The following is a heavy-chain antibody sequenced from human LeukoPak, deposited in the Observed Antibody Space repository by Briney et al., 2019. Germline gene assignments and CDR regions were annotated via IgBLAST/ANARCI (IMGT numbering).Heavy chain of an antibody. J-gene: IGHJ4*02. D-gene: IGHD3-16*01. V-gene: IGHV3-23*01. CDR2: ISGGGGST. CDR3: AGDWGY. CDR1: GFTFSNYA. Sequence: GGSLRLSCAASGFTFSNYAMSWVRQAPGKGLEWVSAISGGGGSTYYADSVKGRFTISRDDSKNTLYLQVNDLRAEDSAVYYCAGDWGYWGQGTLVTVSS.